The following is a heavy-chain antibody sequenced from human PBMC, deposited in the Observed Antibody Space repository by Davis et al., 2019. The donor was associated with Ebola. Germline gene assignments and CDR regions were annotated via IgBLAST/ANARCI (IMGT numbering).Heavy chain of an antibody. CDR1: GYSISSGYY. Sequence: PSETLSLTCAVSGYSISSGYYWGWIRQPPGKGLEWIGSIYHSGSTYYNPSLKSRVTISVDTSKNQFSLKLSSVTAADTAVYYCASRYRGDDYWGQGTLVTVSS. V-gene: IGHV4-38-2*01. CDR2: IYHSGST. D-gene: IGHD3-16*01. CDR3: ASRYRGDDY. J-gene: IGHJ4*02.